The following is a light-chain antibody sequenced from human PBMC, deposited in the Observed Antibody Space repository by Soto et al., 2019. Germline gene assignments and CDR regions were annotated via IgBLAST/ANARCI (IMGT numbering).Light chain of an antibody. CDR1: QSVSSN. V-gene: IGKV3-15*01. CDR3: QQYDNRPQT. CDR2: GAS. Sequence: EIVMTQSPATLSVSPGERATLSCRASQSVSSNLAWYQQKPGQAPRLLIYGASTRATGIPAGFSGSRSGTEFTLTISSLQSEDFAVYYCQQYDNRPQTFGQGTKVEIK. J-gene: IGKJ1*01.